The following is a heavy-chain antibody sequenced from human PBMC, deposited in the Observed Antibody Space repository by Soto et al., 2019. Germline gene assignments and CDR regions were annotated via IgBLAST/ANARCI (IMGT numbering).Heavy chain of an antibody. D-gene: IGHD2-15*01. CDR2: IRSKAYGGTT. CDR1: GFTFGDYA. Sequence: GGSLRLSCTASGFTFGDYAMSWFRQAPGKGLEWVGFIRSKAYGGTTEYAASVKGRFTISRDDSKSIAYLQMNSLKTEDTAVYYSTRDSWLGPPSDVVVVAASWGQGTLVTVSS. CDR3: TRDSWLGPPSDVVVVAAS. V-gene: IGHV3-49*03. J-gene: IGHJ4*02.